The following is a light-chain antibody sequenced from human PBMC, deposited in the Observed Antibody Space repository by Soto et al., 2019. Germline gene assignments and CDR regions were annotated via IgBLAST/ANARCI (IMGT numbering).Light chain of an antibody. J-gene: IGKJ1*01. V-gene: IGKV3-20*01. CDR2: GAS. CDR1: QSVSSSY. CDR3: QQYDSSPKT. Sequence: EMVLTQSPVTLSLSPRERATLSCRASQSVSSSYLAWYQQKPGQAPRLLIYGASSRATGIPDRFSGSGSGTDFTLTSSRLEPEDFAVYYCQQYDSSPKTFGQGTKVDIK.